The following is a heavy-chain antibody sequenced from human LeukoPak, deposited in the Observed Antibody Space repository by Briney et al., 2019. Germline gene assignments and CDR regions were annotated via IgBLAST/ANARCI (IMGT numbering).Heavy chain of an antibody. Sequence: GESLKISCXGSGYSFTSYWIGWVRQMTGKGLEWMRIIYPGDSDTRYSPSFQGQVTISADKSISTAYLQWSSLKASDTAMYYCARHRDDILTGYYFAHYMDVWGKGTTVTVSS. CDR1: GYSFTSYW. D-gene: IGHD3-9*01. J-gene: IGHJ6*03. CDR3: ARHRDDILTGYYFAHYMDV. V-gene: IGHV5-51*01. CDR2: IYPGDSDT.